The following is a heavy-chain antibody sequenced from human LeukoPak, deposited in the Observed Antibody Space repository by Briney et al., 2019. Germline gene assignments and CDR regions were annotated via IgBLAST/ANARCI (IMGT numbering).Heavy chain of an antibody. V-gene: IGHV4-59*01. D-gene: IGHD6-6*01. Sequence: GSLRLSCAASGFTFNIYTIGWIRQPPGKGLEWIGYIYYSGSTNYNPSLKSRVTISVDTSKNQFSLKLSSVTAADAAVYYCARSLLAARPDLVYWGQGTLVTVSS. CDR3: ARSLLAARPDLVY. CDR1: GFTFNIYT. J-gene: IGHJ4*02. CDR2: IYYSGST.